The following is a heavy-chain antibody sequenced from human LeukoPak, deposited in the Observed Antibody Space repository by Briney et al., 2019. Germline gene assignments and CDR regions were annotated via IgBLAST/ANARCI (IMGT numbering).Heavy chain of an antibody. Sequence: GGSLRLSCAASGFTFATYDMTWVRQAPGKGLEWVAVISYDGSNKYYADSVKGRFTISRDNSKNTLYLQMNSLRAEDTAVYYCARDTYSSSWYDAFDIWGQGTMVTVSS. V-gene: IGHV3-30-3*01. J-gene: IGHJ3*02. CDR3: ARDTYSSSWYDAFDI. CDR2: ISYDGSNK. CDR1: GFTFATYD. D-gene: IGHD6-13*01.